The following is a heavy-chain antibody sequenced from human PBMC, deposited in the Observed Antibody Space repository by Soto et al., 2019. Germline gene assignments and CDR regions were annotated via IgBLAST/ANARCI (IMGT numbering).Heavy chain of an antibody. J-gene: IGHJ5*02. V-gene: IGHV3-30-3*01. CDR3: ARASDCSSTSCYLSWFDP. CDR2: ISYDGSNK. Sequence: GGSLRLSCAASGFTFSSYAMHWVRQAPGKGLEWVAVISYDGSNKYYADSVKGRFTISRDNSKNTLYLQMNSLRAEDTAVYYCARASDCSSTSCYLSWFDPWGQGTLVTVSS. CDR1: GFTFSSYA. D-gene: IGHD2-2*01.